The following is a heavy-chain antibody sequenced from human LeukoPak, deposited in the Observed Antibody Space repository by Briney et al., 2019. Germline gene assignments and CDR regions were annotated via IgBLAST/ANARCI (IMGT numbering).Heavy chain of an antibody. CDR1: GGSISSSSYY. J-gene: IGHJ4*02. V-gene: IGHV4-39*01. CDR3: ASAYSSSSHPLDY. CDR2: IYYSGST. Sequence: SETLSLTCTVSGGSISSSSYYWGWIRQPPGKGLEWIRSIYYSGSTYYNPSLKSRVTISVDTSKNQFSLKLSSVTAADTAVYYCASAYSSSSHPLDYWGQGTLVTVSS. D-gene: IGHD6-6*01.